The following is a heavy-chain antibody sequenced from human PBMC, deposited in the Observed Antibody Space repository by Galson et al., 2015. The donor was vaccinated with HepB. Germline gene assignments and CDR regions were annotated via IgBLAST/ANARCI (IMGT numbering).Heavy chain of an antibody. Sequence: SVKVSCKASGYNFNVYYIHWVRQAPGQGLEWLGRIDPDSGGTDYAQKFQGRVTMTSDTSISTAYMELSRLRSDDTAFYYCAREYDYVWGSSPSGNYYHAMDVWGQGTTVIVSS. CDR3: AREYDYVWGSSPSGNYYHAMDV. CDR1: GYNFNVYY. D-gene: IGHD3-16*01. V-gene: IGHV1-2*06. J-gene: IGHJ6*02. CDR2: IDPDSGGT.